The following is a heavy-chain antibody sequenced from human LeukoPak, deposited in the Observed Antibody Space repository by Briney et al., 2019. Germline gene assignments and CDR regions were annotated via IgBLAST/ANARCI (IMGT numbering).Heavy chain of an antibody. Sequence: GESLKISCKGSGYSFTNYWIGWVRQMPGKGLEWMGIIYPGDSDTRYSPSFQGQVTISADKSISTAYLQWSSLKASDTAMYYCARGERGNWGFYYFDYWGQGTLVTVSS. CDR2: IYPGDSDT. V-gene: IGHV5-51*01. D-gene: IGHD7-27*01. J-gene: IGHJ4*02. CDR3: ARGERGNWGFYYFDY. CDR1: GYSFTNYW.